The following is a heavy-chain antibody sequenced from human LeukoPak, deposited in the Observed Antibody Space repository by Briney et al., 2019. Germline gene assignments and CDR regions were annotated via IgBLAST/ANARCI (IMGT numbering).Heavy chain of an antibody. J-gene: IGHJ4*02. CDR1: GGTFSSYA. D-gene: IGHD3-22*01. CDR2: IIPILGIA. V-gene: IGHV1-69*04. CDR3: ARSPHSDYYDSSGYYRSYYFDY. Sequence: VATVTVSCTASGGTFSSYAISWVRQAPGQGLEWMGRIIPILGIANYAQKFQGRVTITADKSTSTAYMELSSLRSEDTAVYYCARSPHSDYYDSSGYYRSYYFDYWGQGTLVTVSS.